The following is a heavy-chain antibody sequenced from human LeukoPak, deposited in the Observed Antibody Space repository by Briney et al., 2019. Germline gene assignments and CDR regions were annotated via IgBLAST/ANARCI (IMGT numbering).Heavy chain of an antibody. J-gene: IGHJ4*02. Sequence: GGSLRLSCAASGFTFSSYAMSWVRQAPGKGLEWVSAISGSGGSTYYADSVKGRFTISRGNSKNTLYLQMNSLRAEDTAVYYCAKGAYCGGDCYPDYFDYWGQGTLVTVSS. CDR1: GFTFSSYA. V-gene: IGHV3-23*01. CDR3: AKGAYCGGDCYPDYFDY. D-gene: IGHD2-21*02. CDR2: ISGSGGST.